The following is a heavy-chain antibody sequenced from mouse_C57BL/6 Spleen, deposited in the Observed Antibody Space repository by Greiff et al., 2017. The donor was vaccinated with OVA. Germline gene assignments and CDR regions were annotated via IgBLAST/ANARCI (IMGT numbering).Heavy chain of an antibody. CDR3: ARGDGYYDFDY. CDR2: ISDGGSYT. D-gene: IGHD2-3*01. J-gene: IGHJ2*01. V-gene: IGHV5-4*03. Sequence: EVKLVESGGGLVKPGGSLKLSCAASGFTFSSYAMSWVRQTPEKRLEWVATISDGGSYTYYPDNVKGRFTISRDNAKNNLYLQMSHLKSEDTAMYYCARGDGYYDFDYWGQGTTLTVSS. CDR1: GFTFSSYA.